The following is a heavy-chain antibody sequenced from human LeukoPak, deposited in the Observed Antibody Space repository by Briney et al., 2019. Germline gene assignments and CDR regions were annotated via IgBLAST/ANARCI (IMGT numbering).Heavy chain of an antibody. V-gene: IGHV3-21*04. Sequence: PGGSLRLSCAASGFTFSCYSRNWVRQAPGKGLEWVSSISSISSYIYYADSVKGRFTISRDNAKNSLFLLMNSLRAEDTAFYYCARAIEYCSGGSCLLDSWGQGTLVTVSS. CDR2: ISSISSYI. CDR1: GFTFSCYS. CDR3: ARAIEYCSGGSCLLDS. J-gene: IGHJ4*02. D-gene: IGHD2-15*01.